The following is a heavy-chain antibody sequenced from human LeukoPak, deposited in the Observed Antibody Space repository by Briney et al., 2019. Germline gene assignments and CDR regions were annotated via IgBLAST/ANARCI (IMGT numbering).Heavy chain of an antibody. V-gene: IGHV3-23*01. CDR2: ISGSGGST. Sequence: GGSLRLSCAASGFTFSSYAMSWVRQAPGKGLEWVSAISGSGGSTYYADSVKGRLTISRDNSKNTLYLQMNSLRAEDTAVYYCAKGTTIFGVVTYDYWGQGTLVTVSS. D-gene: IGHD3-3*01. J-gene: IGHJ4*02. CDR3: AKGTTIFGVVTYDY. CDR1: GFTFSSYA.